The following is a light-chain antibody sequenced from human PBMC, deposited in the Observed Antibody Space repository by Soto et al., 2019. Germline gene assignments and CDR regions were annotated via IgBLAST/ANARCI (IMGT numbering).Light chain of an antibody. CDR2: GTS. V-gene: IGKV3-20*01. CDR3: QQSDT. Sequence: EIVLTQSPATLSLSPGGRATLSCRASQSVSSNLAWYQQKPGQAPRLLIYGTSSRATGIPDRFSRSGSGTDFTLPISRLEPEDFAVYYCQQSDTFGQGTRLEIK. CDR1: QSVSSN. J-gene: IGKJ5*01.